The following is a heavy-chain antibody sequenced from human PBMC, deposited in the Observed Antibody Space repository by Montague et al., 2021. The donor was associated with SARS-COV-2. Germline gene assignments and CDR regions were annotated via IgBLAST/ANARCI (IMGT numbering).Heavy chain of an antibody. J-gene: IGHJ5*01. Sequence: PALVIPTQTLTLTCTFSGFSLTTSGVGVGWIRQPPGKALEWLALIYWNDDKRYSPALKSRLTITKDTSKNQVVLIMTNMDPVDTATYYCAHSPISLVRGIIPNWFDSWGQGTLVTVFS. V-gene: IGHV2-5*01. D-gene: IGHD3-10*01. CDR2: IYWNDDK. CDR1: GFSLTTSGVG. CDR3: AHSPISLVRGIIPNWFDS.